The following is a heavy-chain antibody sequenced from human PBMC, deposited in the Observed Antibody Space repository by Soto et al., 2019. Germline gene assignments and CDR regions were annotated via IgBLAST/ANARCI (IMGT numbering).Heavy chain of an antibody. J-gene: IGHJ5*02. CDR1: GYTFTGYY. CDR3: ARDGRGATGTTLLLGGENWFDP. Sequence: ASVKVSCKASGYTFTGYYMHWVRQAPGQGLEWMGWINPNSGGTNYAQKFQGWVTMTRDTSISTAYMELSRLRSDDTAVYYCARDGRGATGTTLLLGGENWFDPWGQGTLVTVSS. V-gene: IGHV1-2*04. CDR2: INPNSGGT. D-gene: IGHD1-1*01.